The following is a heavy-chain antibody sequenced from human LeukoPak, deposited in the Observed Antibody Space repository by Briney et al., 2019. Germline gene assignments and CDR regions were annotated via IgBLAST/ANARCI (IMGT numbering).Heavy chain of an antibody. J-gene: IGHJ6*04. Sequence: GGSLRLSCAASGFTFSDFGMHWVRQAPGKGLEWVAFIRYVGGETYYAASVKGRFTISRDDSENTLHLQMNSLRPEDTAVYYCAELGITMIGGVWGKGTTVTISS. CDR3: AELGITMIGGV. CDR2: IRYVGGET. V-gene: IGHV3-30*02. D-gene: IGHD3-10*02. CDR1: GFTFSDFG.